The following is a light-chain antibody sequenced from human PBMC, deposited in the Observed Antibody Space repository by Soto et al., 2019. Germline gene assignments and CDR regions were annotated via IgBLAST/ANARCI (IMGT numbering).Light chain of an antibody. Sequence: EIVMTQSPATLSLSPGERATLSCRASQSVISTYLSWYQQKPGQAPRLLIYGASTRATGIPARFSGSGSGTDFTLTISSLHSEDFAVYYCHQDYNLPPTFGQGTKVDVK. J-gene: IGKJ1*01. CDR1: QSVISTY. V-gene: IGKV3D-7*01. CDR3: HQDYNLPPT. CDR2: GAS.